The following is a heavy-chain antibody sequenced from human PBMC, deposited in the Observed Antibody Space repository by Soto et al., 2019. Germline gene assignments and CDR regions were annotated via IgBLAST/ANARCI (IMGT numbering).Heavy chain of an antibody. CDR3: ARGDDGEVRGGDF. J-gene: IGHJ4*02. D-gene: IGHD4-17*01. CDR2: IYYSGTT. Sequence: QVQLQESGPGLVKPSQTLSLTCTVSGGSISSGNYYWSWIRQHPGNGLEWVGSIYYSGTTYYNPSLKGRVTMTRGGSKSHFSLKLSSVTAADTSVYYCARGDDGEVRGGDFWGQGTLVTVSS. V-gene: IGHV4-31*03. CDR1: GGSISSGNYY.